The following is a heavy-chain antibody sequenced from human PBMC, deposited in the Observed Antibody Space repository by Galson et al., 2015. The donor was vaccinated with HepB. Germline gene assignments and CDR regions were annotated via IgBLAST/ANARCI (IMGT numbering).Heavy chain of an antibody. J-gene: IGHJ6*02. Sequence: SLTCTVSGGSISSYYWSWIRQPAGKGLEWIGRIYTSGSTNYNPSLKSRVTISVDTSKNHFSLKLSSVTAADTAVYYCARDSIAAAGTDYYYYGMDVWGQGTTVTVSS. CDR3: ARDSIAAAGTDYYYYGMDV. V-gene: IGHV4-4*07. D-gene: IGHD6-13*01. CDR2: IYTSGST. CDR1: GGSISSYY.